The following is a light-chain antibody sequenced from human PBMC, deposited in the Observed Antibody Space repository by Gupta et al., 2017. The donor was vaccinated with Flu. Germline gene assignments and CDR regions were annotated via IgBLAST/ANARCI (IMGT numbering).Light chain of an antibody. CDR1: SCNVGDNY. V-gene: IGLV1-51*01. CDR3: GTWDSSLGAGV. Sequence: QSVLTQPPSVSAAPGQKVTISCSGSSCNVGDNYVSWYQQLPGKAPKLLIYDNSQRPSGIPDRFSGSQSGTSATLGITGLQTEDEADYYCGTWDSSLGAGVFGGGTKVTVL. J-gene: IGLJ2*01. CDR2: DNS.